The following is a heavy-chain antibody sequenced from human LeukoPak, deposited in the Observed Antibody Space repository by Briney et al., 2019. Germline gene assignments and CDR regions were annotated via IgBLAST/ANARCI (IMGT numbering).Heavy chain of an antibody. CDR2: IRYGGSNK. J-gene: IGHJ4*02. CDR3: AKLGYCSGGSFSNFDY. Sequence: GGSLRLSCAASGFTFSSYCMHWARQAPGKGLEWVAFIRYGGSNKYYADPVKGRFTISRDNSKNTLYLQMNSLRAEDTAVYYCAKLGYCSGGSFSNFDYWGEGTLVTVSS. CDR1: GFTFSSYC. V-gene: IGHV3-30*02. D-gene: IGHD2-15*01.